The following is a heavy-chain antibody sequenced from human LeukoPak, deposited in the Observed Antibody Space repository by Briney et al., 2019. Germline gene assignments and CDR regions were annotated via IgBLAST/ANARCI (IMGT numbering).Heavy chain of an antibody. CDR3: ARALVGLRGVTEFDF. D-gene: IGHD3-10*01. CDR1: GGSISSYY. Sequence: PSETLSLTCTVSGGSISSYYWNWIRQPPGKGLEWIGSIYYSGSTKYSPSLKSRVTISVDKSKNQFSLKLRSVTAADTAVYYCARALVGLRGVTEFDFWGQGTLVTVSS. V-gene: IGHV4-59*01. J-gene: IGHJ4*02. CDR2: IYYSGST.